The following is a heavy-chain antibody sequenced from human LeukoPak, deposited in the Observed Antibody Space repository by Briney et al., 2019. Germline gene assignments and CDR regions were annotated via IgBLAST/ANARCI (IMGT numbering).Heavy chain of an antibody. CDR1: GGSISSYY. J-gene: IGHJ5*02. Sequence: SETLSLTCTASGGSISSYYWSWIRQPPGKGLEWIGYIYYSGSTNYNPSLKSRVTISVDTSKNQFSLKLSSVTAADTAVYYCARGLTYYDILTGYFRNWFDPWGQGTLVTVSS. CDR2: IYYSGST. D-gene: IGHD3-9*01. V-gene: IGHV4-59*08. CDR3: ARGLTYYDILTGYFRNWFDP.